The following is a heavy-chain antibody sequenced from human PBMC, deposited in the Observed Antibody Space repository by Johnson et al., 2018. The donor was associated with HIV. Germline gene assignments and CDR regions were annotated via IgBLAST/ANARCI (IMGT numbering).Heavy chain of an antibody. V-gene: IGHV3-30-3*01. D-gene: IGHD2-21*01. CDR3: ARYPSLPHFSIAADAFDI. CDR1: GFTFSSYA. J-gene: IGHJ3*02. CDR2: ISYDGSNK. Sequence: QMLLVESGGGVVQPGRSLRLSCAASGFTFSSYAMHWVRQALGKGLEWVAVISYDGSNKYYADSVKGRFTISRDNSKHTLYLQMNSRRAEDTAVYYCARYPSLPHFSIAADAFDIWGQGTMVTVSS.